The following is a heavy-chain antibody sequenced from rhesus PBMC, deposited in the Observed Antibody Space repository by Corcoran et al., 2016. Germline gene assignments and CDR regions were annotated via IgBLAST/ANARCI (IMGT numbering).Heavy chain of an antibody. Sequence: QVTLKESGPALVKPTQTLTLTCTFSGFSLPTSGMRVGWLRNPPGKALAWLALIYWDDDKLYSTALKSMLTISKDTSKNHVVLTMTNVDPVDTATYYCARGARYSSSPEYWGQGVLVTVSS. J-gene: IGHJ4*01. CDR2: IYWDDDK. CDR3: ARGARYSSSPEY. CDR1: GFSLPTSGMR. V-gene: IGHV2-174*01. D-gene: IGHD6-43*01.